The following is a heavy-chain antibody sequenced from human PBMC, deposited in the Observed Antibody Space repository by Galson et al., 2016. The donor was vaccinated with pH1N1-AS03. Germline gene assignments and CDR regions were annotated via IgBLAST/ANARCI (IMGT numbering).Heavy chain of an antibody. J-gene: IGHJ5*02. CDR1: GGTSRTSA. Sequence: SVKVSCKASGGTSRTSAFNWVRQAPGQGLEWMEGIIPVFGPVIYSQKFQGRVTITTNESTSTAYMELSSLRSDDSAVYYCARGKELAPPFNWFDPWGQGTLVTVSS. D-gene: IGHD1-7*01. CDR3: ARGKELAPPFNWFDP. CDR2: IIPVFGPV. V-gene: IGHV1-69*05.